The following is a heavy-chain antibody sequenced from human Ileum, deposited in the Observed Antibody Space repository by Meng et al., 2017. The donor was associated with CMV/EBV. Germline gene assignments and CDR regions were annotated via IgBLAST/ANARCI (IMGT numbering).Heavy chain of an antibody. V-gene: IGHV4-59*12. Sequence: GSLRLSCNVSGGSISTYSWNWIRQPPGKGLEWIGYIYHSGNTKYSSSLKSRVTISVDTSKDQFSLKMTSVTAADTAVYYCARGATQLARRNGMDVWGQGTTVTVSS. D-gene: IGHD6-13*01. CDR3: ARGATQLARRNGMDV. J-gene: IGHJ6*02. CDR2: IYHSGNT. CDR1: GGSISTYS.